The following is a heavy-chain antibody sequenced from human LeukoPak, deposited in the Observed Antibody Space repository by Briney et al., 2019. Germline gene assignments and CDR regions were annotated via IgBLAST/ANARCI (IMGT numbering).Heavy chain of an antibody. CDR1: GFTSSSYG. Sequence: GGSLTLSCAASGFTSSSYGMHWVRQAPGRGREWVAFIRYDGSNKYYAGSVKGRFTIPRNNSKNTLYLQMNSLRAEHTAVYYCAKVPPLAPGIAGAGTGGCFDYWGQGTLVTVSS. CDR2: IRYDGSNK. CDR3: AKVPPLAPGIAGAGTGGCFDY. J-gene: IGHJ4*02. D-gene: IGHD6-13*01. V-gene: IGHV3-30*02.